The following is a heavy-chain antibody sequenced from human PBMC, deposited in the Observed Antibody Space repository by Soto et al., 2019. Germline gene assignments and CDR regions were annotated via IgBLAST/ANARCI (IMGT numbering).Heavy chain of an antibody. CDR1: GFTFSSYV. CDR3: ATHHPGPSDALDI. Sequence: PGGSLRLSCVVSGFTFSSYVMSWVRQAPGMGLEWVSAINGRGDSTYYADSVRGRFAISRDNSKNTLYLQMNSLRTDDTAVYYCATHHPGPSDALDIWGQGTMVTVSS. CDR2: INGRGDST. V-gene: IGHV3-23*01. J-gene: IGHJ3*02.